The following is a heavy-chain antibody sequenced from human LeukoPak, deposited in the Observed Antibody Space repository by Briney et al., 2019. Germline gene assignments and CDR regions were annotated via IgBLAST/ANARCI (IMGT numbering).Heavy chain of an antibody. CDR1: GFTFSSYN. CDR2: ISSSRRTI. J-gene: IGHJ4*02. D-gene: IGHD3-10*01. V-gene: IGHV3-48*02. CDR3: ARYGSGSYNRPFDY. Sequence: GGSLRLSCAASGFTFSSYNMNWVRQAPGKVLEWVSYISSSRRTIYYADSVKDRFTISRDNAKNSLYLQMNSLRDEDTAVYYCARYGSGSYNRPFDYWGQGTLVTVYS.